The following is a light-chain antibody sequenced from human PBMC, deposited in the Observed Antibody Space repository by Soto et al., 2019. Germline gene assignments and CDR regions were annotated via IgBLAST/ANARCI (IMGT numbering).Light chain of an antibody. CDR2: DVR. V-gene: IGLV2-14*01. J-gene: IGLJ2*01. Sequence: QSALTQPASVSGSPGQSITISCTGTSSDVGGYNYVSWYQQHPGKAPKLMIYDVRKRPSGVSNRFSGFKSGNTASLTISGLQAEDEADYYCSSDTSSSTSVVFGGGTKLTVL. CDR1: SSDVGGYNY. CDR3: SSDTSSSTSVV.